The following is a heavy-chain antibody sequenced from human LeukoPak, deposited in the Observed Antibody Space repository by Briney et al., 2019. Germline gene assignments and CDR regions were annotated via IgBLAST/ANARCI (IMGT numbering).Heavy chain of an antibody. V-gene: IGHV3-20*04. CDR3: ARGYSSGWYFDY. J-gene: IGHJ4*02. CDR2: INWNGGST. Sequence: GGSLRLSCAASGFTFDDYGMSWVRQAPGKGLELVSGINWNGGSTGYADSVKGRFTISRDNAKNSLYLQMNSLRAEDTALYYCARGYSSGWYFDYWGQGTLVTVSS. D-gene: IGHD6-19*01. CDR1: GFTFDDYG.